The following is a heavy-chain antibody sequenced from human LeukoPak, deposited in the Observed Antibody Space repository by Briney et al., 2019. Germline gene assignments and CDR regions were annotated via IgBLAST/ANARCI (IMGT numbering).Heavy chain of an antibody. V-gene: IGHV5-51*01. Sequence: GESLKISCEGSGYSFTNYWIGWVRQMPGKGLEWMGIIFPRDSETRYSPSLQGQVTISADKSINTAYLEWSSLKASDTAMYYCARRKNGDYENPWDYWGQGTLVTVS. CDR2: IFPRDSET. J-gene: IGHJ4*02. D-gene: IGHD4-17*01. CDR3: ARRKNGDYENPWDY. CDR1: GYSFTNYW.